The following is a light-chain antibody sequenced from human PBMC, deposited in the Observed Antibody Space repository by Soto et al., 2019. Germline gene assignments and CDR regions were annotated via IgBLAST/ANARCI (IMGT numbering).Light chain of an antibody. CDR1: SSDVGSYNS. V-gene: IGLV2-14*03. CDR2: DVN. J-gene: IGLJ1*01. CDR3: SSFTSSTSYV. Sequence: GAAREGIGIIYNKTSSDVGSYNSVSWYQQYPGKAPKLMIHDVNNRPSGISDRFSGSKSGNTASLTISGLQAEDEADYYCSSFTSSTSYVFGPGTKVTVL.